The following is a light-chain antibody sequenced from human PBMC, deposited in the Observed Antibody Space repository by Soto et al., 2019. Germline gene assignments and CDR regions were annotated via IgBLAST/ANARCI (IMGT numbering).Light chain of an antibody. Sequence: EIVMTQSPATLSVSPGERATLSCRASQSVSSNLAWYQQKPVQAPSLLIYGASTRATGIPARFSGSGSGTHFTLTISSNPSEDIAVYHCQQYNNWSPRGSTSGHSTKIEIK. CDR1: QSVSSN. V-gene: IGKV3-15*01. CDR2: GAS. J-gene: IGKJ1*01. CDR3: QQYNNWSPRGST.